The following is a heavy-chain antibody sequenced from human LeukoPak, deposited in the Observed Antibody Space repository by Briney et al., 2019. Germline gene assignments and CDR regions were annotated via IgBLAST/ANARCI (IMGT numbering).Heavy chain of an antibody. V-gene: IGHV3-23*01. Sequence: GGSLRLSCAASGFTFSNHAMGWARQAPGKGLEWVSDITFSGGSTFYADSVKGRFTISRGNSKNTLYLQMSRLRAEDTAAYYCAKDQSGGIRALDIWGQGTMVIVSS. CDR1: GFTFSNHA. CDR2: ITFSGGST. CDR3: AKDQSGGIRALDI. D-gene: IGHD3-16*01. J-gene: IGHJ3*02.